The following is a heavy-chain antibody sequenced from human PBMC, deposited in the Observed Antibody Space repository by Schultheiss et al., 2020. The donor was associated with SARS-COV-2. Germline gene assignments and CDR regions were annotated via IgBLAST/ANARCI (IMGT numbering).Heavy chain of an antibody. D-gene: IGHD5-18*01. J-gene: IGHJ6*02. CDR2: IYHSGST. CDR1: GGSISTYY. CDR3: ARDRSGGGYGTDYGMDV. Sequence: SQTLSLTCNVSGGSISTYYWTWIRQPAGKGLEWIGYIYHSGSTYYNPSLKSRVTISVDTSKNQFSLKLSSVTAADTAVYYCARDRSGGGYGTDYGMDVWGQGTTVTVSS. V-gene: IGHV4-59*01.